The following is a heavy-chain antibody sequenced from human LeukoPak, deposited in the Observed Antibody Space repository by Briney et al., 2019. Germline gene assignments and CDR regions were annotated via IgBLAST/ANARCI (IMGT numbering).Heavy chain of an antibody. J-gene: IGHJ4*02. V-gene: IGHV3-74*01. D-gene: IGHD5-12*01. Sequence: PGGSLRLSCAASGFTFSNYWMHWVRQAPGKGLVWVSRINSDGINTSYADSVKGRFTISRDNAKNTLYLQMNSLRAEDTAVYYCAKEGGASRFDYWGQGTLVTVSS. CDR2: INSDGINT. CDR1: GFTFSNYW. CDR3: AKEGGASRFDY.